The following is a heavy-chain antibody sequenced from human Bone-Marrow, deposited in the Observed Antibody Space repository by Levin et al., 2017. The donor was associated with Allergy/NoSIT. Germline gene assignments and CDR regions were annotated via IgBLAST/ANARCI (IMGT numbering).Heavy chain of an antibody. V-gene: IGHV4-59*08. CDR1: GVSIRSYH. J-gene: IGHJ3*02. Sequence: KAGGSLRLSCSVSGVSIRSYHWSWIRQPPGKGLEWIAYMYYSGSTNYNPSLESRCTISADTSKNQFSLQLTSVTAADTAVYFCARHVWGNNDAFEIWGQGTMVTVSS. D-gene: IGHD3-16*01. CDR2: MYYSGST. CDR3: ARHVWGNNDAFEI.